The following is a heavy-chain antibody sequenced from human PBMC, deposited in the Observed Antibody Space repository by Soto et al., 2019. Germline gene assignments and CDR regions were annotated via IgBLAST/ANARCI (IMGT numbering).Heavy chain of an antibody. V-gene: IGHV4-59*01. CDR3: ARADTSIVPLPX. CDR1: GGSISGYF. Sequence: PSETLSLTCTVSGGSISGYFWNWIRQPPGKGLEWIVYMSYTGNTNYNPSLTSRVSISVDTSKNQFSLNLNSVTAADTAVYYCARADTSIVPLPXWGQGTLVTVSX. CDR2: MSYTGNT. J-gene: IGHJ4*02. D-gene: IGHD2-15*01.